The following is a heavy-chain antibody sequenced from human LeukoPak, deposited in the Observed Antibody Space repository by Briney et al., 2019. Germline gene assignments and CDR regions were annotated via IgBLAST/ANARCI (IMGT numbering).Heavy chain of an antibody. CDR3: TKRLVRHFDY. V-gene: IGHV3-23*01. J-gene: IGHJ4*02. CDR2: ISASDDST. CDR1: GFTFSNYD. Sequence: GGSLRLSCAASGFTFSNYDMNWVRQAPGKGLEWVSTISASDDSTYYADCVKGRFTISRDKSTNTLYLQMNSLRAEDTAVYYCTKRLVRHFDYWGQGTLVTVSS. D-gene: IGHD6-19*01.